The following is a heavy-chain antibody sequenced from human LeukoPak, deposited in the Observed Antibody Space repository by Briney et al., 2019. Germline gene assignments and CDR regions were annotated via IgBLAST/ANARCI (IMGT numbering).Heavy chain of an antibody. D-gene: IGHD1-26*01. V-gene: IGHV4-30-4*01. CDR2: IYYSGST. J-gene: IGHJ3*02. CDR3: ARYCPGAGDAFDI. CDR1: GGSISSGDYY. Sequence: PSQTLSLTCTVSGGSISSGDYYWSWIRQPPGKGLAWIGYIYYSGSTYYNPSLKSRATISVDTSKNQFSLKLSSVTAADTAVYYCARYCPGAGDAFDIWGQGPMVTVSS.